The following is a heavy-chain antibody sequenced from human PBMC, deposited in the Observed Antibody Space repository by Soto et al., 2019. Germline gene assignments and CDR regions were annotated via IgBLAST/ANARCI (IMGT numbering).Heavy chain of an antibody. CDR3: ARDLWGYCGADCYPLDV. Sequence: SETLSVTCTGSGGSISTYYRSWIRQPPGKGLEWIGYMYNTGSTIYNPSLKSRVTISVDTSKNQFSLKLNSVTAADTAVYYCARDLWGYCGADCYPLDVWGQGTTVTVS. V-gene: IGHV4-59*01. CDR2: MYNTGST. D-gene: IGHD2-21*02. CDR1: GGSISTYY. J-gene: IGHJ6*02.